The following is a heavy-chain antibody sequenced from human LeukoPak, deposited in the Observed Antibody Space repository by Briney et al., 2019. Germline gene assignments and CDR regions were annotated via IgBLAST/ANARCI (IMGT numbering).Heavy chain of an antibody. Sequence: SVKVSCKASGGTFSSYAISWVRQAPGQGLEWMGGVIPIFGTANYAQKFQGRVTITADESTSTAYMELSSLRSEDTAVYYCAREVTIFGVVIIKGYMDVWGKGTTVTVSS. CDR3: AREVTIFGVVIIKGYMDV. J-gene: IGHJ6*03. V-gene: IGHV1-69*13. CDR1: GGTFSSYA. CDR2: VIPIFGTA. D-gene: IGHD3-3*01.